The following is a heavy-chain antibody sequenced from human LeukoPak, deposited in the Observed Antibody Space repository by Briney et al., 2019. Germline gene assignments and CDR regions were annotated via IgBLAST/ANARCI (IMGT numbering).Heavy chain of an antibody. J-gene: IGHJ5*02. V-gene: IGHV3-23*01. Sequence: PGGSLRLSCAASGFTFSSYAMSWVRQAPGKGLEWVSAISGSGGSTYYADSVKGRFTISRDNSKNTLYLQMASLRAEDTAVYYCAGDFWSGSKATGGFDPWGQGTLVTVSS. CDR3: AGDFWSGSKATGGFDP. CDR1: GFTFSSYA. D-gene: IGHD3-3*01. CDR2: ISGSGGST.